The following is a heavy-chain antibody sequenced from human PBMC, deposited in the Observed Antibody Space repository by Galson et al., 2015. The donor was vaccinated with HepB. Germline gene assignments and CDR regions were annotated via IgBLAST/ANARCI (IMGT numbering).Heavy chain of an antibody. CDR2: ISAYNGNT. V-gene: IGHV1-18*01. Sequence: SVKVSCKASGYTFTSYGISWVRQAPGQGLEWMGWISAYNGNTNYAQKLQGRVTMTTDTSTSTAYMELRSLRSDDTAVYYCAREGQGVIIGYYYMDVWGKGTTVTVSS. CDR1: GYTFTSYG. J-gene: IGHJ6*03. CDR3: AREGQGVIIGYYYMDV. D-gene: IGHD3-10*01.